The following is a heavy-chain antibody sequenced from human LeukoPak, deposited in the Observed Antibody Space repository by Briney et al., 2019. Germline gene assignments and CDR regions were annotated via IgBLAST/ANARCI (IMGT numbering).Heavy chain of an antibody. CDR2: IKQDGREK. V-gene: IGHV3-7*01. Sequence: PGGPLRLSCAASGFIFSSYWMSWVRQAPGKGLEWVANIKQDGREKFYVDSVKGRFTISRDNAKNSLYLQMNSLRAEDTAVYYCARDGSGIHWDYYYGMDVWGQGTTVTVSS. CDR3: ARDGSGIHWDYYYGMDV. J-gene: IGHJ6*02. CDR1: GFIFSSYW. D-gene: IGHD3-10*01.